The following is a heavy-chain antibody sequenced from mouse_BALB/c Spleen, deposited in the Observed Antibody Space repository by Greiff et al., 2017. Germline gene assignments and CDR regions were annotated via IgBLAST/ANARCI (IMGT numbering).Heavy chain of an antibody. CDR3: ARHAASYGNYGGFYAMDY. J-gene: IGHJ4*01. V-gene: IGHV2-6-2*01. CDR1: GFSLTSYG. CDR2: IWSDGST. D-gene: IGHD2-10*01. Sequence: QVQLKQSGPDLVAPSQSLSITCTVSGFSLTSYGVHWVRQPPGKGLEWLVVIWSDGSTTYNSALKSRLSISKDNSKSQVFLKMNSLQTDDTAMYYCARHAASYGNYGGFYAMDYWGQGTSVTVSS.